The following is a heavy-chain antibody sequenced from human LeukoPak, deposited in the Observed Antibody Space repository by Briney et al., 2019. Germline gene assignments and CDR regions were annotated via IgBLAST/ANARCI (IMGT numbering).Heavy chain of an antibody. J-gene: IGHJ4*02. V-gene: IGHV1-2*02. Sequence: GASVTVSCKASGYTFTGQFLHWVRQAPGQGLGWMGLITPNNGGNNYAQKFQGRGNMTRDTSHSPAYMELSGLRSDDTVVYYCASGSGTYSPDYWGQGTLVIVSS. CDR3: ASGSGTYSPDY. CDR2: ITPNNGGN. CDR1: GYTFTGQF. D-gene: IGHD3-10*01.